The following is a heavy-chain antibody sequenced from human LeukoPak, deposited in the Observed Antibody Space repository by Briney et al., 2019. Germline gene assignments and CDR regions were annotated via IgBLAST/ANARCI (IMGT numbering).Heavy chain of an antibody. CDR2: IYHSGST. D-gene: IGHD1/OR15-1a*01. Sequence: PSETLSLTCAVSGYSISSGYYWGWIRQPPGKGLEWIGSIYHSGSTYYNPSLKSRVTISVDTSKNQFSLKLSSVTAADTAVYYCARGSEQEGDYFDYWGQGTLVTVSS. J-gene: IGHJ4*02. V-gene: IGHV4-38-2*01. CDR1: GYSISSGYY. CDR3: ARGSEQEGDYFDY.